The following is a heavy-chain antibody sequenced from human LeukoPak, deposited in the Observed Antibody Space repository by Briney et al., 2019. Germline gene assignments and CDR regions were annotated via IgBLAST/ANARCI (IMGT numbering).Heavy chain of an antibody. CDR1: GFTVSSNS. CDR2: ISGSGRGGST. D-gene: IGHD1-1*01. CDR3: AESSSGFDY. V-gene: IGHV3-23*01. Sequence: PGGSLRLSCTVSGFTVSSNSMSWVRQAPGKGLEWVSDISGSGRGGSTHYADSVKGRFTISRDNSKNTLYLQMNSLRAEDTAVYYCAESSSGFDYWGQGTLVTVSS. J-gene: IGHJ4*02.